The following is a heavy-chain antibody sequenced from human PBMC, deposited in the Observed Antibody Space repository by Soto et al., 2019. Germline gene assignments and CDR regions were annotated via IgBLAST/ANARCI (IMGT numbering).Heavy chain of an antibody. CDR1: GGSNGSYA. Sequence: GTPVKATSKAPGGSNGSYASIWLHQSPGQGREWMGGIIPIFGTAKYSQKSQGRVTITRHTSASTAYMELSSLRSEDTAVYYCASKQTPYYYGMDVWGKGTTVTVSS. J-gene: IGHJ6*04. V-gene: IGHV1-69*05. CDR3: ASKQTPYYYGMDV. CDR2: IIPIFGTA.